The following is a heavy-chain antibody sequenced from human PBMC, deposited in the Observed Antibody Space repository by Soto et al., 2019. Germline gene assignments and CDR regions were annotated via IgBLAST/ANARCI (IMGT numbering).Heavy chain of an antibody. CDR3: AKDRVAADGTNYDYYGMDV. V-gene: IGHV3-30*18. CDR2: ISYDGSNK. CDR1: GFTFSSYG. Sequence: QVQLVESGGGVVQPGRSLRLSCAASGFTFSSYGMHWVRQAPGKGLEWVAVISYDGSNKYYEDSVKGRFTISRDNSKNTRYLPMHSLIAEDTAVYYCAKDRVAADGTNYDYYGMDVWGQGTTVTVSS. J-gene: IGHJ6*02. D-gene: IGHD6-13*01.